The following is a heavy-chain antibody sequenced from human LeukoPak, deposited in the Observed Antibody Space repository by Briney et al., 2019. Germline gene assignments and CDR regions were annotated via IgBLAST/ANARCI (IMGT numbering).Heavy chain of an antibody. D-gene: IGHD2-2*01. J-gene: IGHJ4*02. V-gene: IGHV1-18*01. CDR1: GYTFTSYG. CDR3: ARDIVVVPAASNPPGY. CDR2: ISAYNGNT. Sequence: GASVKVSCKASGYTFTSYGISWVRQAPGQGLEWMGWISAYNGNTNYAQKLQGRVTMTTDTSTSTAYMELRSLRSDDTAVYYCARDIVVVPAASNPPGYWGQGTLVTVSS.